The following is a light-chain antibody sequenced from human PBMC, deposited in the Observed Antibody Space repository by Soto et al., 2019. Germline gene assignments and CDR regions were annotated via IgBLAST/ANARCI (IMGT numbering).Light chain of an antibody. Sequence: DIQMTQSPSTLSASVGDRVTITCRASQSITSWLAWYQQKPGKAPKLLIYDASSLESGVPSRFSGSGSGTEFTLTISSRQPHAFATYYCQQYDSYSPQTFGQGTQLEIK. J-gene: IGKJ2*01. CDR1: QSITSW. CDR3: QQYDSYSPQT. CDR2: DAS. V-gene: IGKV1-5*01.